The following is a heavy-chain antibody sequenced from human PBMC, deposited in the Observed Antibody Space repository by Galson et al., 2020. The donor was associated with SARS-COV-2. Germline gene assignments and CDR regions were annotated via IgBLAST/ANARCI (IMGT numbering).Heavy chain of an antibody. Sequence: SETLSLTCAVSGDSISSRGYYWTWIRQHPGKGLEWIGYIYHSGRTYDNPSLKSRVTISMDTSQNQFSLKLTSVTATDTAVYYCARDGKFTGSSSVPDYSDVWGNGTTVGVS. CDR1: GDSISSRGYY. V-gene: IGHV4-31*11. CDR3: ARDGKFTGSSSVPDYSDV. CDR2: IYHSGRT. D-gene: IGHD2-15*01. J-gene: IGHJ6*03.